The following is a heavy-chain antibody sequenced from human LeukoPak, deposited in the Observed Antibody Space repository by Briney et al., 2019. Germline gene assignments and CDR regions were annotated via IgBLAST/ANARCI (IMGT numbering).Heavy chain of an antibody. CDR3: ARDGLHCSSTSCPGGWFDP. CDR1: GYTFTSYY. V-gene: IGHV1-46*01. Sequence: GALVKVSCTASGYTFTSYYMHWVRQAPGQGLEWMGIINPSGGSTSYAQKFQGRVTMTRDMSTSTVYMELSSLRSEDMAVYYCARDGLHCSSTSCPGGWFDPWGQGTLVTVSS. CDR2: INPSGGST. J-gene: IGHJ5*02. D-gene: IGHD2-2*01.